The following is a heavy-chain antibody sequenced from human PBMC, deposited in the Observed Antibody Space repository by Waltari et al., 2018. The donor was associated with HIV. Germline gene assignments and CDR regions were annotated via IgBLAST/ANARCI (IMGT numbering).Heavy chain of an antibody. CDR3: ARGPLYDWFDP. Sequence: EVHLVESGGGLVQPGGSLRLSCAASGFIFDDYGMHWVRKAPGKGLEWISGISWESGRIGYADSVRGRFTISRDNAKNFVYLQMNSLRGDDTAFYYCARGPLYDWFDPWGQGTLVTVSS. CDR1: GFIFDDYG. J-gene: IGHJ5*02. V-gene: IGHV3-9*01. CDR2: ISWESGRI. D-gene: IGHD2-8*01.